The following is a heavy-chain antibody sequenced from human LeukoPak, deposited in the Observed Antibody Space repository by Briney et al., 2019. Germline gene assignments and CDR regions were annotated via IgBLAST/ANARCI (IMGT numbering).Heavy chain of an antibody. CDR1: GFTFSSYW. V-gene: IGHV3-7*01. CDR2: IKQDGSEK. J-gene: IGHJ4*02. D-gene: IGHD3-3*01. Sequence: GGSLRLSCAASGFTFSSYWMSWVRQAPGRGLEWVANIKQDGSEKYYVDSVKGRFTIARDNAENSLYLQMNSLRAADTAVYYCARRNGGLRLMEWRFDYCGQGTLVTVPS. CDR3: ARRNGGLRLMEWRFDY.